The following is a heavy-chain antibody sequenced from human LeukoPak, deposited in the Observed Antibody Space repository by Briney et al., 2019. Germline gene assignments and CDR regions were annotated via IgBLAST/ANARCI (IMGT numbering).Heavy chain of an antibody. J-gene: IGHJ4*02. Sequence: PSETLSLTCTVSGGSISIYSWSCIRQPPGKGLEWIGNFFYSGSTNYNPSLKSRVTISGDTSKKQISLKLSSLTAADTAVYYCARVYSSTHTFDYWGQGTLVTVSS. CDR2: FFYSGST. V-gene: IGHV4-59*01. CDR1: GGSISIYS. D-gene: IGHD6-13*01. CDR3: ARVYSSTHTFDY.